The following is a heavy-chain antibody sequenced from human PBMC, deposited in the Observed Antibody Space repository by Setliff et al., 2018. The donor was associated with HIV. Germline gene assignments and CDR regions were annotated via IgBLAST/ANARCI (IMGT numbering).Heavy chain of an antibody. CDR1: GDSVSSASYY. Sequence: SETLSLTCTVSGDSVSSASYYWSWIRQPPGKGLEWIGYIAYSGTTMYTNYNPSLESRVIVSEDTSRDQFFLKLTSVTADDTAIYYCARGPPFAYWGQGLLVTVSS. CDR3: ARGPPFAY. J-gene: IGHJ4*02. CDR2: IAYSGTTMYT. V-gene: IGHV4-61*01.